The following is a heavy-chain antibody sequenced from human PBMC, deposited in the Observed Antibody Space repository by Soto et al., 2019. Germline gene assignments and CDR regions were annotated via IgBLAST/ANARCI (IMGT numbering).Heavy chain of an antibody. Sequence: QVQLVQSGAEVKKPGASVKVSCKASGYTFTSYYMHWVRQAPGQGLEWMGIINPSGGSTSYAQKLQGRVNMTRDTSTSTVYMELSSLRSEDKAVYYCARDPSLQVIGAFDIWGQGTMVTVSS. CDR3: ARDPSLQVIGAFDI. CDR2: INPSGGST. J-gene: IGHJ3*02. D-gene: IGHD2-21*01. CDR1: GYTFTSYY. V-gene: IGHV1-46*01.